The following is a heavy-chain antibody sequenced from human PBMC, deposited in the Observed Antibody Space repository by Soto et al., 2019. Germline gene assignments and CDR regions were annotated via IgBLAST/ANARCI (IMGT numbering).Heavy chain of an antibody. V-gene: IGHV4-61*01. CDR3: ARGDSTDCSNGVCSFFYNHDMDV. CDR1: GGSVSSGSYY. CDR2: IYYSGST. Sequence: TSETLSLTCTVSGGSVSSGSYYWSWIRQPPGKGLEWIGYIYYSGSTKYNPSLKSRVTISVDTSISTASMELTRLTSDDTAIYYCARGDSTDCSNGVCSFFYNHDMDVWGQGTTVTVSS. D-gene: IGHD2-8*01. J-gene: IGHJ6*02.